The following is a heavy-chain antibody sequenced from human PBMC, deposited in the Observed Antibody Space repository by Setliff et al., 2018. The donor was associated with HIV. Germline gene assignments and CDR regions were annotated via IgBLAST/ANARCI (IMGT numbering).Heavy chain of an antibody. J-gene: IGHJ4*02. CDR2: LLPLFETT. CDR1: GGTFSGSG. CDR3: AAGYCGGDCYSRQSYFDY. Sequence: SVKVSCKASGGTFSGSGINWVRQAPGQGFEWVGGLLPLFETTTYAQTFQGRVSITTDESTSTTYMELSSLRSEDTAVYYCAAGYCGGDCYSRQSYFDYWGQGTLVTVSS. V-gene: IGHV1-69*05. D-gene: IGHD2-21*02.